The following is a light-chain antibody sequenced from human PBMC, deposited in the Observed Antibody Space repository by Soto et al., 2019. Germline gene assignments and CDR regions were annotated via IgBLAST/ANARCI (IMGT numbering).Light chain of an antibody. V-gene: IGKV1-12*01. CDR1: QGINNW. J-gene: IGKJ4*01. CDR3: QQANSFPQLT. CDR2: ATS. Sequence: DIQMTQSPSSVSASVGDRVTITCRTSQGINNWLAWYQEKPGKAPKLLIFATSNLHGGVPSRFSGSGSGTDFTLTISSLQPEDFATYYCQQANSFPQLTFGGGTKVDIK.